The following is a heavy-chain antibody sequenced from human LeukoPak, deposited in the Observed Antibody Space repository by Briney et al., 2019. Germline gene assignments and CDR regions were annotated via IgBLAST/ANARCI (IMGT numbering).Heavy chain of an antibody. Sequence: SETMSLTCTVSAGSISSYYWSWIRHPPGKGLEWIGYIYYSGSTNYNPSLKSRVTISVDTSKNQFSLKLSSVTAADTAVYYCARGSGNPNFDYWGQGTLVTVSS. V-gene: IGHV4-59*01. D-gene: IGHD3-10*01. CDR2: IYYSGST. CDR1: AGSISSYY. CDR3: ARGSGNPNFDY. J-gene: IGHJ4*02.